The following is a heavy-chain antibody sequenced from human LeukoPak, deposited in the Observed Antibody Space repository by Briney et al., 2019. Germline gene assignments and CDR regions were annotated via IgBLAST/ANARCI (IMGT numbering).Heavy chain of an antibody. CDR1: GYTFTSYG. V-gene: IGHV1-18*01. CDR3: ARDGNITSFGVVLYNWFDP. Sequence: ASVKVSCKASGYTFTSYGISWVRQATGQGLEWMGWISAYNGNTNYAQKLHGRVTMTPDTSTSTAYKELRSLRSDDTTVYCCARDGNITSFGVVLYNWFDPWGQGTLVTVSS. J-gene: IGHJ5*01. CDR2: ISAYNGNT. D-gene: IGHD3-3*01.